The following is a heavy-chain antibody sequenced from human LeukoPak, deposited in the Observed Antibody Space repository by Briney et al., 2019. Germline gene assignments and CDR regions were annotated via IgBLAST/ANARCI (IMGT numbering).Heavy chain of an antibody. Sequence: PGGSLRLSCAASGFTFSHYTMNWIRQAPGKGLEWVASISGGSTYIFYSPSVGGRVYPGSRGGRRFTVSRDNAKNSLYLQMNSLRAEDTAVYYCAREAAPVRNYYGSDDAFDIWGQGTMVTVSS. CDR3: AREAAPVRNYYGSDDAFDI. V-gene: IGHV3-21*01. CDR1: GFTFSHYT. J-gene: IGHJ3*02. D-gene: IGHD3-10*01. CDR2: ISGGSTYI.